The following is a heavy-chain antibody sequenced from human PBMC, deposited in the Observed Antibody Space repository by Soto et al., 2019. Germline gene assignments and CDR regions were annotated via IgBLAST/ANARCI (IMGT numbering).Heavy chain of an antibody. CDR3: AGQTRGPIPHVGWLSPVAS. V-gene: IGHV4-39*01. Sequence: SETLSLTCTVSGDSIRSSAFNWGWIRQPPGKGLEWIGTIYRNGETFYNPPLHSRVTMSVDTSRNQFSLHLTSVTAADTAVYFCAGQTRGPIPHVGWLSPVASWGQGTLVTVSS. CDR2: IYRNGET. D-gene: IGHD2-15*01. J-gene: IGHJ5*02. CDR1: GDSIRSSAFN.